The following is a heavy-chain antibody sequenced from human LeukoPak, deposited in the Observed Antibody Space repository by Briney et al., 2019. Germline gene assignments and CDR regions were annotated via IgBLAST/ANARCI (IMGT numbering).Heavy chain of an antibody. CDR3: ARGGRYTYYYGSGSPHYGMDV. CDR1: GGSFSGYY. Sequence: SETLSLTCAVYGGSFSGYYWSWIRQPPGKGLEWIGEINHSGSTNYNPSLKSRVTISADTSKNQFSLKLSSVTAADTAVYYCARGGRYTYYYGSGSPHYGMDVWGQGTTVTVSS. D-gene: IGHD3-10*01. J-gene: IGHJ6*02. V-gene: IGHV4-34*01. CDR2: INHSGST.